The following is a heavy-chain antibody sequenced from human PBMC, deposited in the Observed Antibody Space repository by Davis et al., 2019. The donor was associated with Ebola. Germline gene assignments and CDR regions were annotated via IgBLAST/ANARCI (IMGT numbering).Heavy chain of an antibody. J-gene: IGHJ3*02. CDR2: IIPIFGTA. CDR3: ARKDVVVPAAREKGDAFDI. V-gene: IGHV1-69*13. Sequence: SVKVSCKASGGTFSSYAISWVRQAPGQGLEWMGGIIPIFGTANYAQKFQGRVTITADESTSTAYMELSSLRSEDTAVYYCARKDVVVPAAREKGDAFDIWGQGTMVTVSS. CDR1: GGTFSSYA. D-gene: IGHD2-2*01.